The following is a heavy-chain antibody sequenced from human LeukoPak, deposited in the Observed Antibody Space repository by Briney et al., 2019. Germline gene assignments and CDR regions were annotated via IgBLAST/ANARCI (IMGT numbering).Heavy chain of an antibody. CDR2: IKSDGST. Sequence: AGSLRLSCAASGFTFSTYWMHWVRQAPGKGLVWVSRIKSDGSTNYADSVKGRFTISRDNAKNTVSLQMNSLRAEDTGVYYCARAPSEIGGYYPEYFRHWGQGTLVTVSS. CDR3: ARAPSEIGGYYPEYFRH. CDR1: GFTFSTYW. V-gene: IGHV3-74*01. J-gene: IGHJ1*01. D-gene: IGHD3-22*01.